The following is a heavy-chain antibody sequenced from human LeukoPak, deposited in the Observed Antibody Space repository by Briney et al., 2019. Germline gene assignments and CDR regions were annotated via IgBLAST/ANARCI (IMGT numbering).Heavy chain of an antibody. Sequence: PGGSLRLSCAASGFTFSGSAMHWVRQASGKGLEWVGRIRSKANSYATAYAASVKGRFTISRDDSKNTAYLQMNSLKTEDTAVYYCARVQMTTVTRDPYLFDYWGQGTLVTVSS. J-gene: IGHJ4*02. V-gene: IGHV3-73*01. D-gene: IGHD4-17*01. CDR3: ARVQMTTVTRDPYLFDY. CDR1: GFTFSGSA. CDR2: IRSKANSYAT.